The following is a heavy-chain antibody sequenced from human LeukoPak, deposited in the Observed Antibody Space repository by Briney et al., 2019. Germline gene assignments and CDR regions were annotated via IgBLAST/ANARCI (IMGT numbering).Heavy chain of an antibody. J-gene: IGHJ4*02. CDR3: ARDDGSYYTHRLPDY. Sequence: EASVKVSCKASGYTFTSYYMHWVRQAPGQGLEWMGIINPSGGSTTYAQKFQGRVTMTSDTSTSTVYMELSSLRSEDAAMYYCARDDGSYYTHRLPDYWGQGTLVSVSS. CDR2: INPSGGST. V-gene: IGHV1-46*01. CDR1: GYTFTSYY. D-gene: IGHD1-26*01.